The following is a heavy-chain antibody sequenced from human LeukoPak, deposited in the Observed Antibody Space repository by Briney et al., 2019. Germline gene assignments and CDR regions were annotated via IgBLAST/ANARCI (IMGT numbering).Heavy chain of an antibody. CDR2: IDGRGRGT. CDR1: GFTPSHFW. D-gene: IGHD2-21*01. CDR3: VRDLFPDAFDI. Sequence: PGGSLRLSCEVSGFTPSHFWMHWVRQAPGKGLEWVARIDGRGRGTVYAASVKRRFTFTRDNAKKTLSLQMNSLRHDDTAMYYCVRDLFPDAFDIWGQGTRVTVSS. J-gene: IGHJ3*02. V-gene: IGHV3-74*01.